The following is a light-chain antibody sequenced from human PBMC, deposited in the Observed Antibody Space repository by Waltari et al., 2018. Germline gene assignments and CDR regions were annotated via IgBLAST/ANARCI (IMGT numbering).Light chain of an antibody. CDR2: NDN. CDR3: AAWDDSLNGLS. Sequence: QSVLTQPPSASGTPGQRVTISCSGSGSNIGINTVNWYQQLQGTAPKLLIYNDNQRPSGVPDRFSVSNSGSSASLAISGLQSDDEANYYCAAWDDSLNGLSFGTGTRVTVL. CDR1: GSNIGINT. V-gene: IGLV1-44*01. J-gene: IGLJ1*01.